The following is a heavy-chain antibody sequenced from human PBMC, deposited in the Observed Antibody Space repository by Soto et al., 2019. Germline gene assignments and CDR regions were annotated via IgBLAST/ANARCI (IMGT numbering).Heavy chain of an antibody. J-gene: IGHJ4*02. Sequence: GGSLRLSCAASGFTVSSNYMSWVRQAPGKGLEWVSVIYSGRSTYYADSVKGRFTISRDNSKNTLYLQMNSLRAEDTAVYYCARDMGQTEAPSWGQGTLVTVSS. CDR3: ARDMGQTEAPS. CDR1: GFTVSSNY. D-gene: IGHD3-10*01. CDR2: IYSGRST. V-gene: IGHV3-53*01.